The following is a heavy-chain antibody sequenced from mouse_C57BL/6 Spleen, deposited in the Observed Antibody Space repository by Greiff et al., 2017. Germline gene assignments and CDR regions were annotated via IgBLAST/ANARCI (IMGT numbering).Heavy chain of an antibody. CDR1: GYTFTSYT. CDR3: ASLITTVVAPYYYAMDY. D-gene: IGHD1-1*01. CDR2: INPSSGYT. J-gene: IGHJ4*01. Sequence: VTLMESGAELARPGASVKMSCKASGYTFTSYTMHWVTPRPGQGLEWIGSINPSSGYTKYTQKFKDKDTLTADKSSSTADMQLSSLTSEDSAVYYCASLITTVVAPYYYAMDYWGQGTSGTGSS. V-gene: IGHV1-4*01.